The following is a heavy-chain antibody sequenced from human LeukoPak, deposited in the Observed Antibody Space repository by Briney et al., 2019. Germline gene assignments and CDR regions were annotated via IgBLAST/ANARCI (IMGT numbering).Heavy chain of an antibody. CDR1: GFTFSSYW. CDR2: IKQDGSEK. J-gene: IGHJ4*02. D-gene: IGHD5-12*01. CDR3: ARELGYSGYDFGGFDY. V-gene: IGHV3-7*01. Sequence: GGSLRLSCAASGFTFSSYWMSWVRQAPGKGLEWVANIKQDGSEKYYVHSVKGRFTISRDNAKNSLYLQMNSLRAEDTAVYYCARELGYSGYDFGGFDYWGQGTLVTVSS.